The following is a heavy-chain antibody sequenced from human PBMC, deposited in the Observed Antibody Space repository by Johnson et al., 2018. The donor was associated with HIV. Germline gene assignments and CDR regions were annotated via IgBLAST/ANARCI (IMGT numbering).Heavy chain of an antibody. CDR2: TWFDGSNK. V-gene: IGHV3-33*01. J-gene: IGHJ3*02. Sequence: HVQLVESGGGVVQPGRSLRLSCAASGFTFSNYGMHWVRQAPGKGLEWVAVTWFDGSNKYYSDSVQGRFTISRDNSKNTLYLQMNSLRAEDTAVYYCARVGQKLVPVPRGAFDIWGQGTMVTVSS. D-gene: IGHD6-6*01. CDR3: ARVGQKLVPVPRGAFDI. CDR1: GFTFSNYG.